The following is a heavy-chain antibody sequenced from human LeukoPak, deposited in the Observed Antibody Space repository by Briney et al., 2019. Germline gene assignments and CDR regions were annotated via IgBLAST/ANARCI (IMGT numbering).Heavy chain of an antibody. V-gene: IGHV3-48*01. CDR1: SFTSSSSR. Sequence: GRCRTLSSLAASFTSSSSRANWVRQVHGKGLGGVGYIIISSSNIFYAGSVKGRFNISRGNGQNLLDLQMNSLRAEDTAVYYCARSFGSSENVLLWFGEFVPWGQGTLVTVSS. D-gene: IGHD3-10*01. J-gene: IGHJ5*02. CDR2: IIISSSNI. CDR3: ARSFGSSENVLLWFGEFVP.